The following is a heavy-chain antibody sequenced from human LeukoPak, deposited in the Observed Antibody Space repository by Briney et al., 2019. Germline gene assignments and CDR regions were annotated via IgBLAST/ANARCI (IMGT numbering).Heavy chain of an antibody. Sequence: ASVKVSCKASGYTFTSYDINWVRQATGQGLEWMGWMNPNSGNTGYAQKFQGRVTMTRNTSISTAYMELSSLRFEDTAVYYCARVAGHWNYVNYYYYYYMDVWGKGTTVTVSS. CDR2: MNPNSGNT. V-gene: IGHV1-8*01. CDR3: ARVAGHWNYVNYYYYYYMDV. CDR1: GYTFTSYD. D-gene: IGHD1-7*01. J-gene: IGHJ6*03.